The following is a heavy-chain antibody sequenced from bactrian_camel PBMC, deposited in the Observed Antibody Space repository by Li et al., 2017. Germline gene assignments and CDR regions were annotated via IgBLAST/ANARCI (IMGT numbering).Heavy chain of an antibody. Sequence: QLVESGGGSVQPGGSLRLTCAASGYKVNTINCMGWFRQVPGKQREGLGTIGSDGTTNYTDSVKGRFTISKDNAKNTLYLQMNSLKPEDTAMYYCAADRLSQVRRCSNGSFARLGYWGQGTQVTVS. CDR3: AADRLSQVRRCSNGSFARLGY. V-gene: IGHV3S53*01. J-gene: IGHJ6*01. CDR2: IGSDGTT. D-gene: IGHD2*01. CDR1: GYKVNTINC.